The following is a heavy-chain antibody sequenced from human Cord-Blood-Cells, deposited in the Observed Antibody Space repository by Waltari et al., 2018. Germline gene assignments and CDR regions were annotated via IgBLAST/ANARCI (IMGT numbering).Heavy chain of an antibody. Sequence: QLQLQESGPGLVKPSETLSLTCTVPGGSISSSSYYWGWLRQPPGKGLEWIGSIYYSGSTYYNPSLKSRVTISVDTSKNQFSLKLSSVTAADTAVYYCARGSSSWYNWFDPWGQGTLVTVSS. J-gene: IGHJ5*02. CDR3: ARGSSSWYNWFDP. D-gene: IGHD6-13*01. CDR1: GGSISSSSYY. CDR2: IYYSGST. V-gene: IGHV4-39*01.